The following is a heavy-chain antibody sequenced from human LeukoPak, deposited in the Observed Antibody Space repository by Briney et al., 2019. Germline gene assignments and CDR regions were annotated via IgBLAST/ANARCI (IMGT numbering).Heavy chain of an antibody. D-gene: IGHD2-2*01. CDR2: INHSGST. CDR3: ARGRVVPEGDWFDP. CDR1: GGSFSGYY. Sequence: SETLSLTCSVYGGSFSGYYWSWIRQPPGKGLQWIWEINHSGSTTYNPSLKRRITISVSTSKNQISLKLSSGTAAETAVYYCARGRVVPEGDWFDPWGQGTLVTVSS. V-gene: IGHV4-34*01. J-gene: IGHJ5*02.